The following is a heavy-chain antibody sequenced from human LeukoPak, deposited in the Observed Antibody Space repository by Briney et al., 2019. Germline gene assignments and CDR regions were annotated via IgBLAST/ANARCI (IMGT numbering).Heavy chain of an antibody. Sequence: KPSETLSLTCTVSGGSISSYYWSWIRQPPGKGLEWLGYIYYSGSTNYNPSLKSRVTISLDTSKNQFSLKLSSVTAADTAVYYCARDLGRDGYNPDAFDIWGQGTMVTVSS. CDR2: IYYSGST. CDR1: GGSISSYY. CDR3: ARDLGRDGYNPDAFDI. D-gene: IGHD5-24*01. V-gene: IGHV4-59*01. J-gene: IGHJ3*02.